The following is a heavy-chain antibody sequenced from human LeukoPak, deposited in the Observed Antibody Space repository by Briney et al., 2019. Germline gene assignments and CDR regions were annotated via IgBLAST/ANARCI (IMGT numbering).Heavy chain of an antibody. D-gene: IGHD6-19*01. CDR2: ISSSSSYI. J-gene: IGHJ4*02. CDR1: GFTFSSYS. V-gene: IGHV3-21*01. CDR3: ANTAFHSSTFDH. Sequence: GGSLRLSCAASGFTFSSYSMNWVHQAPGKGLEWVSSISSSSSYIYYADSVKGRFTISRDNAKNSLYLQMNSLRAEDTAVYYCANTAFHSSTFDHWGQGTLVTVSS.